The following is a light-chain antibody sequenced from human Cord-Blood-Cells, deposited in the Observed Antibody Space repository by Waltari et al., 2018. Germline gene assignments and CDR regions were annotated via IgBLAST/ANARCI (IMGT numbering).Light chain of an antibody. CDR2: EGS. CDR1: SSDVGSYNL. Sequence: QSALTQPASASGSPGQSITISCTGTSSDVGSYNLVSWYQHPPGKAPKLMFYEGSKRPSGVSNRFSVSKSGNTASLTISGLQAEDEADYYCCSYAGSSSLYVFGTGTKVTVL. CDR3: CSYAGSSSLYV. V-gene: IGLV2-23*01. J-gene: IGLJ1*01.